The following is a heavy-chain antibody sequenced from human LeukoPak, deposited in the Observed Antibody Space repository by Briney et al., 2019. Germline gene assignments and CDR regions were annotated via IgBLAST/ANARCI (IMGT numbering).Heavy chain of an antibody. J-gene: IGHJ4*02. V-gene: IGHV1-2*02. CDR2: INPNSGGT. Sequence: ASVKVSRKASGYTFTSHYMHWVRQAPGQGLEWMGWINPNSGGTNYAQKFQGRVTMTRDTSISTAYMELSRLTSDDTAVYYCARGRRSWYYFDYWGQGTLVTVSA. D-gene: IGHD6-13*01. CDR3: ARGRRSWYYFDY. CDR1: GYTFTSHY.